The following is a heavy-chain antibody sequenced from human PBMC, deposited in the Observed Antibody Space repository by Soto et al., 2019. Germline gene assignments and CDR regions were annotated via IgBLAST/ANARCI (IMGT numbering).Heavy chain of an antibody. J-gene: IGHJ4*02. V-gene: IGHV4-30-2*01. CDR2: IYHSGST. D-gene: IGHD1-26*01. CDR3: ARDPGSYDFDY. CDR1: GGSISSGGYS. Sequence: PSETLSLTCAVSGGSISSGGYSWSWIRQPPGKGLEWIGYIYHSGSTYYNPSLKSRVTISVDRSKNQFSLKLSSVTAADTAVYYCARDPGSYDFDYWGQGTLVPYPQ.